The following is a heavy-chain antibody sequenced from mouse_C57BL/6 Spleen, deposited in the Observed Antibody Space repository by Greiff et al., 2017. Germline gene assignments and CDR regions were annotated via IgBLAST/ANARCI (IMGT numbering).Heavy chain of an antibody. CDR2: ISDGGSYT. V-gene: IGHV5-4*01. CDR3: ARERHFDD. J-gene: IGHJ2*01. CDR1: GFTFSSYA. Sequence: EVHLVESGGGLVKPGGSLKLSCAASGFTFSSYAMSWVRQTPEKRLEWVATISDGGSYTYYPDNVKGRFTISRDNAKNNLYLQMSHLKSEDTAMYYWARERHFDDWGQGTTLTVSS.